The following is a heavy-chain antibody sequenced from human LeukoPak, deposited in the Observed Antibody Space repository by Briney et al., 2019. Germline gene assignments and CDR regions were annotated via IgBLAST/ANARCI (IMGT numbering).Heavy chain of an antibody. CDR3: IKDRIGTWSFDH. V-gene: IGHV3-64D*06. CDR1: GFTFSGHF. J-gene: IGHJ4*02. Sequence: PGGSLRLSCSAPGFTFSGHFVHWVRQAPGKGLEYVSSISINGDKTYYAESVKGRFTISRDNFKNTLYLQLSSLRVEDTAVYYCIKDRIGTWSFDHWGQGILVTVSS. CDR2: ISINGDKT. D-gene: IGHD1-26*01.